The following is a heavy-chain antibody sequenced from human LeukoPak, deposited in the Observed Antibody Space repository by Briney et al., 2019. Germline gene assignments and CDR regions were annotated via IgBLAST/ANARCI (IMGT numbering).Heavy chain of an antibody. CDR2: VHYSGST. V-gene: IGHV4-59*08. D-gene: IGHD3-9*01. J-gene: IGHJ4*02. CDR3: ATGRSIRYFDY. CDR1: GVSIFSYY. Sequence: SETLSLTCSVSGVSIFSYYWNWIRQPPGKSLEWIGYVHYSGSTNYNPSLKSRVTISVDTSKSQFSLKLSSATAADTAVYYCATGRSIRYFDYWGQGTLLTVSS.